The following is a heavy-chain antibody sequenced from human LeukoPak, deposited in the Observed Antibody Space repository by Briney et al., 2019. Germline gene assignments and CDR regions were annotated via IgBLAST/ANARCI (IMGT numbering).Heavy chain of an antibody. CDR3: AREYQLLQGGFDY. D-gene: IGHD2-2*01. CDR2: INPNSGGT. J-gene: IGHJ4*02. Sequence: GASVKVSCKASGYTFTGYYMHWVRQAPGQGLEWMGWINPNSGGTNYAQKFQGWVTMTRDTSISTAYMELSRLRSDDTAVYYCAREYQLLQGGFDYWGQGTLVTVSS. CDR1: GYTFTGYY. V-gene: IGHV1-2*04.